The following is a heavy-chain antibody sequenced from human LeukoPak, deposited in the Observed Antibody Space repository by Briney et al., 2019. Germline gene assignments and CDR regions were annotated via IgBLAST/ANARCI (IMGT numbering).Heavy chain of an antibody. CDR1: GGTFSSYA. CDR2: IIPIFGTA. J-gene: IGHJ6*02. Sequence: EASVKVSCKASGGTFSSYAISWVRQAPGQGLEWMGGIIPIFGTANYAQKFQGRVTITADKSTSTAYMELSSLRSEDTAVYYCARDKGFWSGSPYYYYGMDVWGQGTTVTVSS. CDR3: ARDKGFWSGSPYYYYGMDV. V-gene: IGHV1-69*06. D-gene: IGHD3-3*01.